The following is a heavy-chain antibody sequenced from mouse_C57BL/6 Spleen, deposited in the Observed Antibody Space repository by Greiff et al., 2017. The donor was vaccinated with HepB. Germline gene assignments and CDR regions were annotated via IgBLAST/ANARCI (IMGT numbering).Heavy chain of an antibody. CDR2: IHPNSGST. V-gene: IGHV1-64*01. CDR3: ARGDYERRSYAMDY. D-gene: IGHD1-1*01. Sequence: VQHQQPGAELVKPGASVKLSCKASGYTFTSYWMHWVKQRPGQGLEWIGMIHPNSGSTNYNEKFKSKATLTVDKSSSTAYMQLSSLTSEDSAVYYCARGDYERRSYAMDYWGQGTSVTVSS. J-gene: IGHJ4*01. CDR1: GYTFTSYW.